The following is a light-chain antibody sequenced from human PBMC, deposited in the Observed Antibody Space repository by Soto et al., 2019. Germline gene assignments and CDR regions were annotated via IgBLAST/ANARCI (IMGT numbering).Light chain of an antibody. V-gene: IGLV2-14*01. Sequence: QSALTQPDSLSGSPGQSITISCTGTSSDVGDYNYVSWYQQHPGQAPKLMIYEVSNRPSGVSNRFSGSKSGNTASLTISGLQAEDEADYYCSSYTSSSTAFGNGTKVTVL. CDR2: EVS. CDR3: SSYTSSSTA. CDR1: SSDVGDYNY. J-gene: IGLJ1*01.